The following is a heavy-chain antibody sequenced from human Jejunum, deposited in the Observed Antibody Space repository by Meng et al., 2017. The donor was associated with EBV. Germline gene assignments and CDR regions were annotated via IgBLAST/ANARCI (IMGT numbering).Heavy chain of an antibody. Sequence: QGPSHDACPDVLKLSGTLSLTCAFSGDSISSSNGWSWLPQPPGKGLEWIGEIYHSRSTNYNPSLKSRVTISVDKSKNQSSLKLSSVTAADTAVYYCARYGSGYFPALWYWGQGTLVTVSS. CDR2: IYHSRST. V-gene: IGHV4-4*02. D-gene: IGHD3-3*01. CDR3: ARYGSGYFPALWY. CDR1: GDSISSSNG. J-gene: IGHJ4*02.